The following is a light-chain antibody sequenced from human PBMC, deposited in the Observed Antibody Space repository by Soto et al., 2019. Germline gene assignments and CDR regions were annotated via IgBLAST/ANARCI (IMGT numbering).Light chain of an antibody. CDR2: SNN. Sequence: QSVLTQPPSVSGAPGQRVTISRTGSSSNIGAGYDVHWYQQLPRTAPKLLIYSNNNRPSGVPDRFSGSRSGTSASLAITGLQPEDEADYYCQSYDGGLGVSKIFGGGTKLTVL. CDR3: QSYDGGLGVSKI. V-gene: IGLV1-40*01. CDR1: SSNIGAGYD. J-gene: IGLJ2*01.